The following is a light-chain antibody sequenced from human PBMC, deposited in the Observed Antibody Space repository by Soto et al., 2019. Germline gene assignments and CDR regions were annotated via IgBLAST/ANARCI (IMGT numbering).Light chain of an antibody. CDR1: SSDVGGYNY. V-gene: IGLV2-8*01. Sequence: QSALTQPPSASGSPGQSVTISCTGTSSDVGGYNYVSCYQHHPGKATILMIYDVSKRPSVVPDRFSGSKSGNTASPTVSGLQAEDEADYYCSSYAGSNNVIFGTGTKLTVL. CDR2: DVS. J-gene: IGLJ1*01. CDR3: SSYAGSNNVI.